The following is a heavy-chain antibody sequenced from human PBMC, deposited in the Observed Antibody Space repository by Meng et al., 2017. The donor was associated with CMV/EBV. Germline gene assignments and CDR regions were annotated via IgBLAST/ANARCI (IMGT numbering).Heavy chain of an antibody. J-gene: IGHJ5*02. CDR3: ARLGSSSSWVLGWFDP. CDR2: IYYSGST. D-gene: IGHD6-6*01. CDR1: GYSISSSNW. V-gene: IGHV4-28*01. Sequence: GYSISSSNWGGWIRQPPGKGLEWIGYIYYSGSTYYNPSLKSRVTMSVDTSKNQCSLKLSSVTAVDTAVYYCARLGSSSSWVLGWFDPWGQGTLVTVSS.